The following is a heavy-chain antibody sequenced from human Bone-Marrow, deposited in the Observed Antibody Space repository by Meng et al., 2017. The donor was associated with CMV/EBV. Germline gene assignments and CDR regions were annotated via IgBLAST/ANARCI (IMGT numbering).Heavy chain of an antibody. J-gene: IGHJ5*02. CDR2: IYYSGST. Sequence: SETLSLTCTVSGGSISSGDYYWSWIRQPPGKGLEWIGYIYYSGSTYYNPSLKSRVTISVDTSKNQFPLKLSSVTAADTAVYYCARGVIVVVPNWFDPWGQGTLVTVSS. V-gene: IGHV4-30-4*08. D-gene: IGHD2-2*01. CDR3: ARGVIVVVPNWFDP. CDR1: GGSISSGDYY.